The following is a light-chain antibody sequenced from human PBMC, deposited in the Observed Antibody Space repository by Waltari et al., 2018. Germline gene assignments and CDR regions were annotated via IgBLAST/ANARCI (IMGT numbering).Light chain of an antibody. CDR1: QNINRY. CDR3: QQSYNTPLT. CDR2: AAS. Sequence: DIQMTQSPSSLSASVGDTVTITCRASQNINRYLLCYQQKPGKAPKPLIYAASSVQSGVPSRFSASGYGTDFTLTISSLQPEDFASYHCQQSYNTPLTFGGGTRVYIK. J-gene: IGKJ4*01. V-gene: IGKV1-39*01.